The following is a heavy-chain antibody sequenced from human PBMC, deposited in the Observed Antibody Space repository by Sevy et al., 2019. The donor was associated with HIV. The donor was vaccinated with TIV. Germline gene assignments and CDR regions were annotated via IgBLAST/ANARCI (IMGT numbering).Heavy chain of an antibody. CDR1: GFTVSRYG. CDR3: ARGYGDYRIDAFDI. V-gene: IGHV3-33*01. Sequence: GGSLRLSCAASGFTVSRYGMHWVRQAPGKGLEWVAVIWYDGSNKYYADSVKGRFTISRDNSKNTLYLQMNSLRAEDTAVYYCARGYGDYRIDAFDIWGQGTMVTVSS. CDR2: IWYDGSNK. D-gene: IGHD4-17*01. J-gene: IGHJ3*02.